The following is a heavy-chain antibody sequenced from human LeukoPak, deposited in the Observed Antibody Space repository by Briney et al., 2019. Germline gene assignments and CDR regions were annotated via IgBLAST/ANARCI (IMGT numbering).Heavy chain of an antibody. J-gene: IGHJ1*01. CDR3: ARGAGGIMDFQY. D-gene: IGHD1-26*01. CDR2: IFPGDSDI. V-gene: IGHV5-51*01. CDR1: GYSFSAYW. Sequence: GESLKISCKGSGYSFSAYWIGWVRQLPGKGLEWMGIIFPGDSDITHSPSFQGQVTFSADKSISTAYLQWSSLKASDTAMYYCARGAGGIMDFQYWSQGTLVTVSS.